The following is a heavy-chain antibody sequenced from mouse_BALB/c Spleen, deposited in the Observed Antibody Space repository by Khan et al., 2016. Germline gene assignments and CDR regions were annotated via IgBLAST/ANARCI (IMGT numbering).Heavy chain of an antibody. Sequence: EVQLQESGPSLAKPSQTLSLTCSVTGDSITSGHWNWIRKFPGNKFDFMGYISHSGDSYYNPSLKSRISITRDTSKNQYYLQFNSVTTEDTATYSCATWDYCGSAFAYWGQGTLVTVSA. CDR1: GDSITSGH. V-gene: IGHV3-8*02. J-gene: IGHJ3*01. CDR2: ISHSGDS. CDR3: ATWDYCGSAFAY. D-gene: IGHD1-2*01.